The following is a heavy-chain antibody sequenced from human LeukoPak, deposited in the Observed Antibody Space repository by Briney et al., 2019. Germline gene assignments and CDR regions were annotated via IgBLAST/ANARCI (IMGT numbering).Heavy chain of an antibody. CDR1: GGSISSYY. CDR3: ARLYYYDSSGYSSGDY. V-gene: IGHV4-59*01. J-gene: IGHJ4*02. CDR2: IYYSGST. Sequence: SETLSLTCTVSGGSISSYYWSWIRQPPGKGLEWIGYIYYSGSTNYNPSLKSRVTISVDTSKNQFSLKLSSVTAADTAVYCCARLYYYDSSGYSSGDYWGQGTLVTVSS. D-gene: IGHD3-22*01.